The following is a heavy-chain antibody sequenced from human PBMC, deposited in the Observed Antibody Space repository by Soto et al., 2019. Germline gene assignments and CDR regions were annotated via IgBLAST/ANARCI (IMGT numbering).Heavy chain of an antibody. V-gene: IGHV3-48*02. Sequence: EVQLVESGGGLVQPGGSLRLSCAASGYTFSSYSMNWVRQAPGKGLEWVSYISGGSGTIYYADSVKGRFTISRDNAKNSLYLQMNSLRDEDTAVYYCARKGGNYYDYWGQGTLVTVSS. CDR3: ARKGGNYYDY. CDR1: GYTFSSYS. J-gene: IGHJ4*02. CDR2: ISGGSGTI.